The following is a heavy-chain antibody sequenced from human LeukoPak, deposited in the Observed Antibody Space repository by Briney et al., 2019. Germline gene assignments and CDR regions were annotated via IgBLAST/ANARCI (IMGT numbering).Heavy chain of an antibody. V-gene: IGHV1-18*01. D-gene: IGHD5-18*01. CDR1: GYTFTSYG. Sequence: ASVKVSCKTSGYTFTSYGISWVRQAPGQGLEWMGWISAYTGNTNYAQKLQGRVTMTTDTSTNTAYMELRSLRSNDTAVYYCARDGRGYTYGYSHRNYYMDVWGKGTTVTVSS. J-gene: IGHJ6*03. CDR3: ARDGRGYTYGYSHRNYYMDV. CDR2: ISAYTGNT.